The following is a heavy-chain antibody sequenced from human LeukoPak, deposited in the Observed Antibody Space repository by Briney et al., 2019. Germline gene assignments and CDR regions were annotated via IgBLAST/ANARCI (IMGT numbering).Heavy chain of an antibody. J-gene: IGHJ3*01. CDR3: AKETTFAYYDTFEY. Sequence: GGSLRLSCLGSGFSFSTAGIHWVRLPPGKGLEWVTHIRFDGTNIHYLDSVKGRFTVSRDNSKNTLYLQMNNVRPEDTALYYCAKETTFAYYDTFEYWGRGAMVTVSS. CDR1: GFSFSTAG. D-gene: IGHD3-16*01. CDR2: IRFDGTNI. V-gene: IGHV3-30*02.